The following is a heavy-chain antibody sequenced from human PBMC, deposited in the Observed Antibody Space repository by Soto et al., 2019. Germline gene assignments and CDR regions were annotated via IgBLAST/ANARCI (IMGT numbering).Heavy chain of an antibody. Sequence: QVQLVQYGAEVKKPGASVRVSCKASGYTFNDYGISWVRQAPGQGLEWMGWIGPYEGVTNHAQTFQGRVTMTVDTSTTTADMELRSLRSDDTALDSCARCYCSVGSGYTCWHVDLWGPGTLVTVTA. CDR1: GYTFNDYG. CDR3: ARCYCSVGSGYTCWHVDL. V-gene: IGHV1-18*01. D-gene: IGHD2-15*01. J-gene: IGHJ2*01. CDR2: IGPYEGVT.